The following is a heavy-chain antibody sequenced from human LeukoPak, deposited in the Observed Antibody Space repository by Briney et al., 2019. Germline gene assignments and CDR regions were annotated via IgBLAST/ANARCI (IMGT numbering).Heavy chain of an antibody. J-gene: IGHJ4*02. CDR2: ISAYNGNT. CDR3: ARDQSDGVIRGVSPSDY. CDR1: GYTFTSYG. V-gene: IGHV1-18*01. Sequence: ASVKVSCKASGYTFTSYGISWVRQAPGQGLEWMGWISAYNGNTNYAQKVQGRVTMTTDTSTSTAYMELRSLRSDDTAVFYCARDQSDGVIRGVSPSDYWGQGTLVTVSS. D-gene: IGHD3-10*01.